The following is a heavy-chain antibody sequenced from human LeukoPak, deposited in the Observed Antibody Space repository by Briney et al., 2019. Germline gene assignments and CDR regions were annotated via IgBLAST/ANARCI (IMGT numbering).Heavy chain of an antibody. CDR3: AKEWGYSYGYRFSTPIDY. V-gene: IGHV3-23*01. CDR1: GFTFSSYG. Sequence: GGSLRLSCAASGFTFSSYGMSWVRQAPGKGLKWVSAISGSGGSTYYADSVKGRFTISRDNSKNTLYLQMNSLRAEDTAVYYCAKEWGYSYGYRFSTPIDYWGQGTLVTVSS. CDR2: ISGSGGST. J-gene: IGHJ4*02. D-gene: IGHD5-18*01.